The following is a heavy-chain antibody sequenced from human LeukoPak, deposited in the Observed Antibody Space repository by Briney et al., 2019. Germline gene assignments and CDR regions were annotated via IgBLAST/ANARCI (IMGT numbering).Heavy chain of an antibody. CDR2: ITGRGHST. J-gene: IGHJ1*01. Sequence: GGSLRLSCAASGFTFSSYAMNWVRQAPGKGLEWVSTITGRGHSTYYADSVKGRFTISRDNAKNSLYLQMNSLRAEDTAVYYCARDSEDIVVVPAAMHDWGQGTLVTVSS. D-gene: IGHD2-2*01. CDR3: ARDSEDIVVVPAAMHD. CDR1: GFTFSSYA. V-gene: IGHV3-23*01.